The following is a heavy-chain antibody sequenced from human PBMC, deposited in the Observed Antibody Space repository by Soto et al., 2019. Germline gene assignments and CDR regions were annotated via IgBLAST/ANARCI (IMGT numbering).Heavy chain of an antibody. D-gene: IGHD2-8*01. V-gene: IGHV3-23*01. J-gene: IGHJ5*02. CDR3: ARGGNGHEAHH. CDR1: GFIFSNYA. CDR2: ISGGGGST. Sequence: GGSLRLSCAVSGFIFSNYAMTWVRQAPGKGLEWVSAISGGGGSTYYADSVKGRFTISRDNSKNTLYLQINSLRAEDTAVYYCARGGNGHEAHHWGQGTLVTVSS.